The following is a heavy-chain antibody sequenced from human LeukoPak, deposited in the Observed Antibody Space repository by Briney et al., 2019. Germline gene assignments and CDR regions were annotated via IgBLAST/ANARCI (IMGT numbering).Heavy chain of an antibody. J-gene: IGHJ4*02. CDR3: ARSPGHRGYDY. Sequence: SSETLSLTCTVSGASISSSYYWSWIRQPPGKGLEWIGYIYYSGSTNYNPSLESRVTMSIDTSNNQFSLKLTSVTATDTAVYYCARSPGHRGYDYWGQGTLVTVSS. D-gene: IGHD3-22*01. CDR2: IYYSGST. V-gene: IGHV4-59*01. CDR1: GASISSSYY.